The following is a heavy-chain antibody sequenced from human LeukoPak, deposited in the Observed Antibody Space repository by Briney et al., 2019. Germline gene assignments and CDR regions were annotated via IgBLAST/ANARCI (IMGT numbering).Heavy chain of an antibody. J-gene: IGHJ4*02. Sequence: ASVKVSCKASGYTFTSYGISWVRQAPGQGLEWMGWISAYNGNTNYAQKLQGRVTMTTDTSTSTAYMELRSLRSDDTAVYYCAGVTNQLFPFDYWGQGTLVTVSS. D-gene: IGHD2-2*01. CDR3: AGVTNQLFPFDY. V-gene: IGHV1-18*01. CDR1: GYTFTSYG. CDR2: ISAYNGNT.